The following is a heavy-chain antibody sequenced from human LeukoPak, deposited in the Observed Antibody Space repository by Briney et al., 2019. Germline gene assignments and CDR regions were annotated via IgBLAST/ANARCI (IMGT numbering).Heavy chain of an antibody. V-gene: IGHV3-53*01. D-gene: IGHD1-1*01. CDR3: AKTGNPATGDY. CDR2: IYSGGYT. CDR1: EFTVSSNY. J-gene: IGHJ4*02. Sequence: GGSLRLSCAASEFTVSSNYMSWVRQAPGKGLEWVSVIYSGGYTYYVDSVKGRFTISRDNSKNTLYLQMNSLRAEDTAVYYCAKTGNPATGDYWGQGTLVTVSS.